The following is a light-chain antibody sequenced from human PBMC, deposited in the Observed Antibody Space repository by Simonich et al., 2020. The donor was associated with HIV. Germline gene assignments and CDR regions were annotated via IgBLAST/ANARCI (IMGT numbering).Light chain of an antibody. CDR1: QSVSSN. J-gene: IGKJ5*01. Sequence: EIVMTHSPAALSVSPGERATLSCRASQSVSSNLAWYQQKPGQAPRHLIYGASTRATGTPARFRGSGSGTDFTLTISSLEPEDFAVYYCQQRRNWPPITFGQGTRLEIK. V-gene: IGKV3-15*01. CDR3: QQRRNWPPIT. CDR2: GAS.